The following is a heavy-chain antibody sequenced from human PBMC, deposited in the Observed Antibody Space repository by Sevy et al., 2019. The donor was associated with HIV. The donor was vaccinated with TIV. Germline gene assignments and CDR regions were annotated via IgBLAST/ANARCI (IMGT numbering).Heavy chain of an antibody. D-gene: IGHD6-19*01. J-gene: IGHJ4*02. CDR3: AADCRYSSGWPIDY. V-gene: IGHV1-58*01. CDR2: IVVGSGNT. CDR1: GFTFTSSA. Sequence: ASVKVSCKASGFTFTSSAVQWVRQARGQRLEWIGWIVVGSGNTNYAQKFQERVTITRDMSTSTAYMELSSLRSEDTAVYYCAADCRYSSGWPIDYWGQGTLVTVSS.